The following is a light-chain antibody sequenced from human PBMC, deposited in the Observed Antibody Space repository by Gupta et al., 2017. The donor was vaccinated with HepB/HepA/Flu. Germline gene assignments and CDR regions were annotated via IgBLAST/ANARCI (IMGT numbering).Light chain of an antibody. J-gene: IGKJ1*01. Sequence: DIQMTQSPSSLSASVGDRVTITCRASQDVTNFVAWYQQRPGKVPKLLIFDAAFLESGVPSRFSGGGSGTXFTLTIXSLQPEDVAAYYCQEDGAAPWTFGXGTKVEI. V-gene: IGKV1-27*01. CDR3: QEDGAAPWT. CDR1: QDVTNF. CDR2: DAA.